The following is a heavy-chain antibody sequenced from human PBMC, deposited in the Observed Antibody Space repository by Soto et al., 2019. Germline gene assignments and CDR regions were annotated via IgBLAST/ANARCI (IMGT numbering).Heavy chain of an antibody. V-gene: IGHV1-69*13. Sequence: SVKVSCKSSGGTFSSYAISWVRQAPGQGLEWMGGIIPIFGTANYAQKFQGRVTITADESTSTAYMELSSLRSEDTAVYYCARFPGIAAAGNYYYYYGMDVWGQGTTVTVSS. J-gene: IGHJ6*02. D-gene: IGHD6-13*01. CDR1: GGTFSSYA. CDR2: IIPIFGTA. CDR3: ARFPGIAAAGNYYYYYGMDV.